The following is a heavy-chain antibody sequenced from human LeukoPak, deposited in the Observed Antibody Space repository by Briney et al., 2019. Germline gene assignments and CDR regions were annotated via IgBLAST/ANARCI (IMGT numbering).Heavy chain of an antibody. V-gene: IGHV1-2*02. Sequence: ASVKVSCKASGYTFTGYYMHWVRQAPGQGLEWMGWINPNSGGTNYAQKFQGRVTMTRDTSISTAYMELNRLRSDDTAVYYCASLYGSIDPQFDPWGQGTLVTVSS. CDR2: INPNSGGT. CDR3: ASLYGSIDPQFDP. D-gene: IGHD6-13*01. J-gene: IGHJ5*02. CDR1: GYTFTGYY.